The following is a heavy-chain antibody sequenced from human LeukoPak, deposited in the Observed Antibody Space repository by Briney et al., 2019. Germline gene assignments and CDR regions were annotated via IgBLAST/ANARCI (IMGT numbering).Heavy chain of an antibody. J-gene: IGHJ5*02. CDR1: GYTFTSYY. CDR3: TRVVWNYYGWFDT. D-gene: IGHD3-10*01. V-gene: IGHV1-8*02. Sequence: ASVKVSCKASGYTFTSYYMHWVRQATGQGLEWMGWMNPNSGNTGYAQKFQGRVTMTRNTSISTAYMELSSLRSEDTAVYYCTRVVWNYYGWFDTWGQGTLVTVSS. CDR2: MNPNSGNT.